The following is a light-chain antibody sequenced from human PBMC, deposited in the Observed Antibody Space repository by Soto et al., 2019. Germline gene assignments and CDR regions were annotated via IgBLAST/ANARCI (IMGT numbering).Light chain of an antibody. CDR2: GAS. V-gene: IGKV3-15*01. CDR1: RSVSRT. J-gene: IGKJ5*01. Sequence: ELVLTQSPATVSVSPGERATLSCRASRSVSRTLAWYQQKPGQAPRLLIYGASTRATGIPARFSGSGSGTEFTLTISSLQSEDFAVYYCQQYNNWPPITFGQGTRLEIK. CDR3: QQYNNWPPIT.